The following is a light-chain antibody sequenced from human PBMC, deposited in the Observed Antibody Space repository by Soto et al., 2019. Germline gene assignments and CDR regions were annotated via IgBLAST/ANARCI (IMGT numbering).Light chain of an antibody. CDR3: QQRSNWPPYT. Sequence: EIVLTQSPATLSLSPGERATLSCRASQSVSSHLAWYQQKAGQAPRLLIYDASNRATGIPARFSGSGSGTDFTLTITSLEPEDFAVYYCQQRSNWPPYTFGQGTKLEIK. CDR1: QSVSSH. J-gene: IGKJ2*01. V-gene: IGKV3-11*01. CDR2: DAS.